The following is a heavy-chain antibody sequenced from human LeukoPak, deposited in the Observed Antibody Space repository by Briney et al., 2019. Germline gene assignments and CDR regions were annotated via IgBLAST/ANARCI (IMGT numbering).Heavy chain of an antibody. D-gene: IGHD2-2*01. J-gene: IGHJ5*02. V-gene: IGHV1-3*01. CDR1: GYTFTSYY. Sequence: ASVKVSCKASGYTFTSYYIHWVRQAPGQRLEWMGWINAGNGNTKYSQKFQGRVTITRDTSASTAYMELSSLRSEDTAVYYCARDRGYCSSTSCRRVWFDPWGQGTLVTVSS. CDR3: ARDRGYCSSTSCRRVWFDP. CDR2: INAGNGNT.